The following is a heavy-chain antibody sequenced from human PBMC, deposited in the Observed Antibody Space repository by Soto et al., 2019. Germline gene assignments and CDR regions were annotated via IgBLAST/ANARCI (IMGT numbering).Heavy chain of an antibody. CDR3: ARAALITGTIIWFDP. Sequence: PGESLKISCKGSGYSFTSYWIGWVRQMPGKGLEWMGIIYPGDSDTRYSPSFQGQVTISADKSISTAYLQWSSLKASDTAMYYCARAALITGTIIWFDPWGEGTLVTVP. CDR1: GYSFTSYW. D-gene: IGHD1-7*01. CDR2: IYPGDSDT. J-gene: IGHJ5*02. V-gene: IGHV5-51*01.